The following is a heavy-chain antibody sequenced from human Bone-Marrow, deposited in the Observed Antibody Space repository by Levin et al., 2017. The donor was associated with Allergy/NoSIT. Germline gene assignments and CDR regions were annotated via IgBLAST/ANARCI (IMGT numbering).Heavy chain of an antibody. CDR3: ARDLDIVVVVAEESYGMDV. D-gene: IGHD2-15*01. CDR2: IYYSGST. CDR1: GGSISSGDYY. J-gene: IGHJ6*02. Sequence: SETLSLTCTVSGGSISSGDYYWSWIRQPPGKGLEWIGYIYYSGSTYYNPSLKSRVTISVDTSKNQFSLKLSSVTAADTAVYYCARDLDIVVVVAEESYGMDVWGQGTTVTVSS. V-gene: IGHV4-30-4*01.